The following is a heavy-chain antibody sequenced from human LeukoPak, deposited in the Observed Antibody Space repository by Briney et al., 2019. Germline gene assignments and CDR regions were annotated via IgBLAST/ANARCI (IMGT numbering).Heavy chain of an antibody. CDR3: ATNGLNAFDI. Sequence: PGTSLRLSCAPSGFTFSSYGMHWVRQAPGKGLEWVAVIWYDGSNKYYADSVKGRFTISRDNSKNTLYLQMNSLRAEDTAVYYCATNGLNAFDIWGQGTMVTVSS. CDR2: IWYDGSNK. CDR1: GFTFSSYG. D-gene: IGHD2-8*01. J-gene: IGHJ3*02. V-gene: IGHV3-33*01.